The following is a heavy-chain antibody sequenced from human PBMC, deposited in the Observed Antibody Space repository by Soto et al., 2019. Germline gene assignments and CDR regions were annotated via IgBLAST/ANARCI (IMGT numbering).Heavy chain of an antibody. J-gene: IGHJ6*03. CDR3: ARHRRITMVRGVSRYYYYYMDV. CDR2: IYPGDSDT. D-gene: IGHD3-10*01. CDR1: GYSFTSYW. Sequence: PGESLKISCKGSGYSFTSYWIGWVRQMPGKGLEWMGIIYPGDSDTRYSPSFQGQVTISADKSISTAYPQWSSLKASDTAMYYCARHRRITMVRGVSRYYYYYMDVWGKGTTVTVSS. V-gene: IGHV5-51*01.